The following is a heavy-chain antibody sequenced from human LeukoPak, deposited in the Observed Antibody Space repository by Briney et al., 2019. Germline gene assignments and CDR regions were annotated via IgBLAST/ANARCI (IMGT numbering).Heavy chain of an antibody. D-gene: IGHD2/OR15-2a*01. CDR3: AGHHPRNTVDF. CDR2: ISDIGSI. CDR1: GGSLSSYY. V-gene: IGHV4-59*08. J-gene: IGHJ4*02. Sequence: SETLSLTCTVSGGSLSSYYWSWIRQPPGKGLEWIAYISDIGSINYNPSLESRVTISLDTSKNQFSLKLSSVTAADTAVYYCAGHHPRNTVDFWGQGTLVTVSS.